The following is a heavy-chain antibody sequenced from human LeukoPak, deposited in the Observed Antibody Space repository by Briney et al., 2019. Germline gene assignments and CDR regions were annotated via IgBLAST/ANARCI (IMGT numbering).Heavy chain of an antibody. V-gene: IGHV1-2*02. J-gene: IGHJ3*02. CDR3: AREYGSYRAFDI. CDR2: INPNSGGT. D-gene: IGHD1-26*01. CDR1: GNTFTGYY. Sequence: ASVKVSCKASGNTFTGYYMHWVRQAPGQGLEWMGWINPNSGGTNYAQKFQGRVTMTRDTSISTAYMELSRLRSDDTAVYYCAREYGSYRAFDIWGQGTMVTVSS.